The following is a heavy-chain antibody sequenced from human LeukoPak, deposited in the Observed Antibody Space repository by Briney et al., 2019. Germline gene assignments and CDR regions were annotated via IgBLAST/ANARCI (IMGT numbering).Heavy chain of an antibody. CDR3: VTRESSMARSH. Sequence: PGGSLRLSCVGSGLIFRDYWMNWVRQVPGKGLEWVANINEDGSVQDYVDSVRGRFSISRDNARNSFYLQINNLRVEDTAVYYCVTRESSMARSHWGQGTLVTVSS. J-gene: IGHJ4*02. V-gene: IGHV3-7*01. CDR1: GLIFRDYW. CDR2: INEDGSVQ. D-gene: IGHD3-10*01.